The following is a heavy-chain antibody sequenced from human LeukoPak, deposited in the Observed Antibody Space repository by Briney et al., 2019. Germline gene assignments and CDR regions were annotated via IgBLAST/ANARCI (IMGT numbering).Heavy chain of an antibody. CDR1: RFTLSLYA. Sequence: PGGSLRLSCAPSRFTLSLYAMTWGRQAPGKGLEWVSSIRGSDGSTYYPDSVKGRFTVSWDNSKNTLYLQMNSLTAEGTAVYYCAKLEIRSGWYEDYWGQGTLVTVSS. CDR3: AKLEIRSGWYEDY. V-gene: IGHV3-23*01. CDR2: IRGSDGST. J-gene: IGHJ4*02. D-gene: IGHD6-19*01.